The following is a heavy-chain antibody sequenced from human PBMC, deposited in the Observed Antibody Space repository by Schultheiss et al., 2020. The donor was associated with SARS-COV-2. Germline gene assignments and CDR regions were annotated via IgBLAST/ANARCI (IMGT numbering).Heavy chain of an antibody. Sequence: GGSLRLSCAASGFTFSSYWMSWVRQAPGKGLEWVANIKQDGSEKYYVDSVKGRFTISRDNAKNSLYLQMNSLRAEDTAVYYCARDQYSSSSYYYYYYMDVWGKGTTVTVSS. CDR1: GFTFSSYW. D-gene: IGHD6-6*01. CDR3: ARDQYSSSSYYYYYYMDV. J-gene: IGHJ6*03. V-gene: IGHV3-7*03. CDR2: IKQDGSEK.